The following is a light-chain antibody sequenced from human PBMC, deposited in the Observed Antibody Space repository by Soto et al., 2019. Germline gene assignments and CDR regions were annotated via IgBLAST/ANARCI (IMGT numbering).Light chain of an antibody. J-gene: IGLJ2*01. V-gene: IGLV2-14*01. CDR1: SSDVGGYNY. CDR2: EVS. Sequence: QSALTQPASVSGSPGQSITISCTGTSSDVGGYNYVSWYQQHPGKVPKLMIYEVSNRPSGVSNRFSGSKSDNTASLTISGLQAEDEADYYCQTWGTGYVLFGGGTKLTVL. CDR3: QTWGTGYVL.